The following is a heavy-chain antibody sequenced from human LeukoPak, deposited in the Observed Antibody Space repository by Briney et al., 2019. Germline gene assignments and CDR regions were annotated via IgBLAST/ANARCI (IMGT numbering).Heavy chain of an antibody. J-gene: IGHJ3*02. Sequence: SETLSLTCTVSSGSISTSNYYWGWVRQPPGKALEWIGNIFYSGSTYYSPSLKSRVTISLDTSRNQFSLRLNSVTAADTAVYYCAKSNSYGLIDIWGQGTMVTVSS. CDR2: IFYSGST. CDR1: SGSISTSNYY. CDR3: AKSNSYGLIDI. D-gene: IGHD3-16*02. V-gene: IGHV4-39*07.